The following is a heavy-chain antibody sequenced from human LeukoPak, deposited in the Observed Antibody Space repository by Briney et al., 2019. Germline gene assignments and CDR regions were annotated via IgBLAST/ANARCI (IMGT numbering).Heavy chain of an antibody. D-gene: IGHD5-24*01. CDR3: ASTRRDGYNYGLDY. CDR1: GGSISIYY. CDR2: IYYSGSA. Sequence: PSETLSLTCTVSGGSISIYYWSCLRQPPGKGREWIGYIYYSGSANYNPSLKSRVTISVDTSKNQFSLKLSSVTAADTAVYYCASTRRDGYNYGLDYWGQGTLVTVSS. V-gene: IGHV4-59*01. J-gene: IGHJ4*02.